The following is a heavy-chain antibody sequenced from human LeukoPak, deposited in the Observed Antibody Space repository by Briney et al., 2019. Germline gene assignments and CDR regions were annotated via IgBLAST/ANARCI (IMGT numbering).Heavy chain of an antibody. J-gene: IGHJ4*02. CDR1: GFTFSSYS. Sequence: GGSLRLSCAASGFTFSSYSMNWVRQAPGKGLEWVSYISSSSSTIYYADSVKGRFTISRDNAKNSLYLQMNSLRAEDTAVYYCARHPDCCSSTSCYLFDYWGQGTLVTVSS. V-gene: IGHV3-48*01. CDR3: ARHPDCCSSTSCYLFDY. D-gene: IGHD2-2*01. CDR2: ISSSSSTI.